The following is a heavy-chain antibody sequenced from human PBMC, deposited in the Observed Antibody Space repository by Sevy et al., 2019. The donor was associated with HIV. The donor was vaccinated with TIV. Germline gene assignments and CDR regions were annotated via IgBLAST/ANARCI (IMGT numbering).Heavy chain of an antibody. Sequence: ASVKVSCKASGGTFSSYAISWVRQAPGQGLEWMEGIIPIFGTANYAQKFQGRVTITADESTSTAYMEPFSLRSEDTAVYYCATKGFMYYYDSSGSPTLGAFDIWGQGTMVTVSS. V-gene: IGHV1-69*13. CDR3: ATKGFMYYYDSSGSPTLGAFDI. D-gene: IGHD3-22*01. CDR2: IIPIFGTA. J-gene: IGHJ3*02. CDR1: GGTFSSYA.